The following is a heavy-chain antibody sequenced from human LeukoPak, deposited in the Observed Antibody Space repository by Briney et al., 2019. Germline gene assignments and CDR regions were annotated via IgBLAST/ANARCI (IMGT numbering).Heavy chain of an antibody. V-gene: IGHV6-1*01. Sequence: SQTLSLTCAISGDSVSSDTGAWNWIRQSPSSGLEWLGRTYYNSKWYTDYAISVKSRITISPDTSKNQFSLHLNSVTPEDTAVYYCARGFYRSGFDYWGQGTLVTVSS. CDR1: GDSVSSDTGA. D-gene: IGHD6-19*01. J-gene: IGHJ4*02. CDR2: TYYNSKWYT. CDR3: ARGFYRSGFDY.